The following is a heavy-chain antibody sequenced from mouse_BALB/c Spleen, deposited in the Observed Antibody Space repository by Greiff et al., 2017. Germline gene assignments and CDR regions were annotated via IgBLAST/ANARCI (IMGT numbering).Heavy chain of an antibody. CDR1: GFTFSSYA. CDR3: ARSWDTLDY. J-gene: IGHJ2*01. Sequence: EVKLVESGGGLVKPGGSLKLSCAASGFTFSSYAMSWVRQTPEKRLEWVATISSGGSYTYYPDSVKGRFTISRDNAKNTLYLQMSSLRSEDTAMYYCARSWDTLDYWGQGTTLTVSS. D-gene: IGHD4-1*01. V-gene: IGHV5-9-3*01. CDR2: ISSGGSYT.